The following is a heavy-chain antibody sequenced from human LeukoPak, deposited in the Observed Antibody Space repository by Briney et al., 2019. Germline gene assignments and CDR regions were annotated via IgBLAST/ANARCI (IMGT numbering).Heavy chain of an antibody. V-gene: IGHV3-21*01. CDR2: IRSSSSYI. CDR1: GFTFSSSS. CDR3: AIDKDGGWFVP. Sequence: GGSLRLSCAASGFTFSSSSMNWVRQAPGKGLEWVSSIRSSSSYIYYADSVKGRFTISRDNAENSLYLHMNSLSDDTTAMSYCAIDKDGGWFVPLGQGTLVTVSS. J-gene: IGHJ5*02. D-gene: IGHD4-23*01.